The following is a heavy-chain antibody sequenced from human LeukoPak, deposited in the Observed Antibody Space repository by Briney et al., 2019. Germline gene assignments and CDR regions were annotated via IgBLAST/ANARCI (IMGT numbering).Heavy chain of an antibody. J-gene: IGHJ4*02. CDR2: IYGAGST. V-gene: IGHV3-53*01. CDR1: GFTVSSNY. D-gene: IGHD3-10*01. CDR3: AAGGGPFDY. Sequence: PGGSLRLSCAASGFTVSSNYMSWVRQAPGKGLEWVSIIYGAGSTHYTDSVKGRFAISRDSSKNTVYLQLNSLRADDTAVYFCAAGGGPFDYWGQGTLVTVSS.